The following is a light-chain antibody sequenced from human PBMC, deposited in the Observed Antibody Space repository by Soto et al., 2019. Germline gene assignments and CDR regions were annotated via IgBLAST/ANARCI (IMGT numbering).Light chain of an antibody. CDR2: DAS. CDR3: QQRSNRPPT. Sequence: EVRLSQAPATLSLSPGESATLSCRASQSVSSYLAWYQQKPCQAPRLLIYDASNRATGSPARFSGSGSGTDFALTISSLEPEDFAVYYCQQRSNRPPTFGQGTKVAIK. CDR1: QSVSSY. V-gene: IGKV3-11*01. J-gene: IGKJ1*01.